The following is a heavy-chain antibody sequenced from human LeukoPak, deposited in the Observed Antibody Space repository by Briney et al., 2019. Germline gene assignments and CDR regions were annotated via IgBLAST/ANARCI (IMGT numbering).Heavy chain of an antibody. CDR2: ISWNSGSI. J-gene: IGHJ4*02. V-gene: IGHV3-9*01. D-gene: IGHD6-6*01. CDR3: AKDMAYSSSSDFDY. Sequence: GGSLRLSCAASGFTFDDYAMHWVRQAPGKGLEWVSGISWNSGSIGYADSVKGRFTISRDNAKNSLYLQMNSLRAEDTALYCCAKDMAYSSSSDFDYWGQGTLVTVSS. CDR1: GFTFDDYA.